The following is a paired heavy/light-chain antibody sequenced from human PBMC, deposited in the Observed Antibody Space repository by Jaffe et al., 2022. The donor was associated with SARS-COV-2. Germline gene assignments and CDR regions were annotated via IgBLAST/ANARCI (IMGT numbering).Light chain of an antibody. V-gene: IGLV8-61*01. CDR2: NTN. Sequence: QTVVTQEPSFSVSPGGTVTLTCGLSSGSVSTSYFPSWYQQTPGQAPRTLIYNTNTRSSGVPDRFSGSILGNKAALTITGAQADDESDYYCELYMGGGNWLFGGGTKLTVL. CDR3: ELYMGGGNWL. J-gene: IGLJ3*02. CDR1: SGSVSTSYF.
Heavy chain of an antibody. V-gene: IGHV3-21*02. CDR3: ARGLSRSCSGGGCYFSDF. CDR2: IDSSGSYI. Sequence: EVQLVESGGGLVKPGGSLRLSCAASEFTFSTYNMNWVRQAPGKGLEWVSSIDSSGSYIYYADSVKGRFSISRDNAKNSLDLQMNSLRAEDTAVYYCARGLSRSCSGGGCYFSDFWGQGTLVTVSS. J-gene: IGHJ4*02. D-gene: IGHD2-15*01. CDR1: EFTFSTYN.